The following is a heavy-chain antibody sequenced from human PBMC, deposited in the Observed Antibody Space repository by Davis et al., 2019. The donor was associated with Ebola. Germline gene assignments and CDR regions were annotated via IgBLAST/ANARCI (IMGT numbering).Heavy chain of an antibody. CDR1: GDSVSSNSAA. Sequence: LRPSCAIPGDSVSSNSAAWNWIRQSPSRGLEWLGRTYYRSKWYNDYAVSVKSRITINPDTSKNQFSLQLNSVTPEDTAVYYCAMAPVLRGNWFDPWGQGTLVTVSS. V-gene: IGHV6-1*01. D-gene: IGHD1-14*01. J-gene: IGHJ5*02. CDR2: TYYRSKWYN. CDR3: AMAPVLRGNWFDP.